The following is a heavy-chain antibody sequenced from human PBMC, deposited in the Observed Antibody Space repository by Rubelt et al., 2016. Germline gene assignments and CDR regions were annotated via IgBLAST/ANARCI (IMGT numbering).Heavy chain of an antibody. Sequence: GQLVQSAADVKKPGASVRVSCTASGYTFTGYYIHWVRQAPGQGLEWMGWINPDNGGTNYAQNFQGRVTMTRDTSISTIYMELSRLRSDDTAVYYCARERRYGDGSGYYNDYWGQGTLVTVSS. V-gene: IGHV1-2*02. J-gene: IGHJ4*02. D-gene: IGHD3-22*01. CDR2: INPDNGGT. CDR3: ARERRYGDGSGYYNDY. CDR1: GYTFTGYY.